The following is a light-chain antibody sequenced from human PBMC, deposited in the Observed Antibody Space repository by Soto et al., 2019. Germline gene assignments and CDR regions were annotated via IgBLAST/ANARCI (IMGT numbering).Light chain of an antibody. CDR1: QSISNY. CDR3: QQRYSAPLT. Sequence: DIQMTQSPSSLSASIGGRVTITCRTSQSISNYLNWYQQKPGKVPKLLIYAASSLQSGVPSRFSGSGSGTDFTLTISSLQPEDFATYYCQQRYSAPLTFGGGTKVDIK. CDR2: AAS. J-gene: IGKJ4*01. V-gene: IGKV1-39*01.